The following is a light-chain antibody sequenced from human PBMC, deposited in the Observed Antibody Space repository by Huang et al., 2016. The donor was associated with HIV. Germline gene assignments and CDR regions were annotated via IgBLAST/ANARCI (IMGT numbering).Light chain of an antibody. CDR3: QQTSISPFT. CDR2: VAS. Sequence: DIQMTQSPSSVSASVGDRIIITCRASQGIGNLLAWYQRKRGEAPKLLIYVASSLHGWVPSRFSGRGSGTDFTLTISSLQPEDFATYYCQQTSISPFTFGPGTKVDVK. V-gene: IGKV1D-12*01. CDR1: QGIGNL. J-gene: IGKJ3*01.